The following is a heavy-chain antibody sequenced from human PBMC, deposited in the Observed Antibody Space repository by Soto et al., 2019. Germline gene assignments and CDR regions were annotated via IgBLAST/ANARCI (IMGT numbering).Heavy chain of an antibody. Sequence: SVKVSCKASGCTLSSYAISWVRQAPGQGLEWMGGIIPIFGTANYAQKFQGRVTITADESTSTAYMELSSLRSEDTAVYYCARDGIAAAGYNWFDPWGQGTLVTVSS. D-gene: IGHD6-13*01. J-gene: IGHJ5*02. CDR3: ARDGIAAAGYNWFDP. CDR1: GCTLSSYA. CDR2: IIPIFGTA. V-gene: IGHV1-69*13.